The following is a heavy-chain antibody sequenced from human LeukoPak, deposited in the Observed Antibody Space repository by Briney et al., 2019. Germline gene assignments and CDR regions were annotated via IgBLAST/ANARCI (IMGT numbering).Heavy chain of an antibody. J-gene: IGHJ4*02. D-gene: IGHD2-21*02. V-gene: IGHV1-8*03. CDR1: GYTFTSYD. CDR2: MNPNSGNT. CDR3: ARASSRDCPYYFDY. Sequence: ASVKVSCKASGYTFTSYDINWVRQATGQGLEWMGWMNPNSGNTGYAQKFQGRVTITRNTSISTAYMELSSLRSEDTAVYYCARASSRDCPYYFDYWGQGTLVTVSS.